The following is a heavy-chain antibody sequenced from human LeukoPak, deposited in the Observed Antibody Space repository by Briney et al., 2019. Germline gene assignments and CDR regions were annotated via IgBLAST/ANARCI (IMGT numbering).Heavy chain of an antibody. CDR2: IYYTGST. CDR3: ARGGIVRGSDY. D-gene: IGHD3-10*02. Sequence: PSETLSLTCTVSGGPLSSGSYYWSWVRQPPGKGLEWIGYIYYTGSTNYNPSLKSRFTISVDTSKNQFSLKLTSLTAADTAVYYCARGGIVRGSDYWGQGTLVTVSS. J-gene: IGHJ4*02. V-gene: IGHV4-61*01. CDR1: GGPLSSGSYY.